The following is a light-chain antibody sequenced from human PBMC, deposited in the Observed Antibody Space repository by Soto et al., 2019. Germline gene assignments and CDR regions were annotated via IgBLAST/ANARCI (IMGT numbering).Light chain of an antibody. CDR2: GNK. J-gene: IGLJ1*01. V-gene: IGLV1-40*01. CDR3: HAYDSRSASKV. CDR1: NSNIGAGYD. Sequence: QSVLTQPPSVSGAPGQMVTISCSGSNSNIGAGYDVHWYQQLPGAAPTLLIYGNKNRPSGVPDRFSGSRSGTSASLAITGLPSDDEADYYCHAYDSRSASKVFGSGTKLTVL.